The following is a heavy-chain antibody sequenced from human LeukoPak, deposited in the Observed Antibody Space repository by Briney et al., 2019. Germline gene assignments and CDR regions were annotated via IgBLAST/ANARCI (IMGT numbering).Heavy chain of an antibody. CDR1: GFSFDTYW. CDR3: ARDYDFWSGLPETHGFDI. D-gene: IGHD3-3*01. J-gene: IGHJ3*02. V-gene: IGHV3-21*01. Sequence: GGSLRLSCAASGFSFDTYWMNWVRQAPGKGLEWVSSISSSRSYIYYADSVKGRFTISRDNAKNSLYLQMNSLRAEDTAVYYCARDYDFWSGLPETHGFDIWGQGTMVTVSS. CDR2: ISSSRSYI.